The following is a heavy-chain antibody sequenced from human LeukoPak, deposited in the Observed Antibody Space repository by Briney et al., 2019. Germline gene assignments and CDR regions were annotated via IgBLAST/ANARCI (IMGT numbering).Heavy chain of an antibody. CDR2: IYSGGST. V-gene: IGHV3-66*01. Sequence: GGSLRLSCAASGFTFDDYAMHWVRQAPGKGLEWVSVIYSGGSTYYADSVKGRFTISRDNSKNMLYLQMNSLRAEDTAVYYCARDRRDFLYYFDYWGQGTLVTVSS. J-gene: IGHJ4*02. CDR3: ARDRRDFLYYFDY. CDR1: GFTFDDYA. D-gene: IGHD6-6*01.